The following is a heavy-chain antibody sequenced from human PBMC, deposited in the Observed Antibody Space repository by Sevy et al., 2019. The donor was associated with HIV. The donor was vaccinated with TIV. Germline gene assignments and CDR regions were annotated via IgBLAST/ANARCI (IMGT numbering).Heavy chain of an antibody. CDR3: ARETSSFGEGIYYGMDV. Sequence: GGSLRLSCAASGFTFSDYNMNWVRQAPGKGLEWVSSISSISNYIYYADSVKGRFTISRDSAKNSLDLQMNSLRAEDTAVYYCARETSSFGEGIYYGMDVWGQGTTVTVSS. V-gene: IGHV3-21*01. J-gene: IGHJ6*02. D-gene: IGHD3-10*01. CDR2: ISSISNYI. CDR1: GFTFSDYN.